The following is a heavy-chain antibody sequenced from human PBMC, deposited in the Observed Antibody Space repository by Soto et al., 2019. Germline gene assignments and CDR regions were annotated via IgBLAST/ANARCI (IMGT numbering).Heavy chain of an antibody. V-gene: IGHV3-48*01. J-gene: IGHJ5*02. CDR3: AGEVGDLDWVDP. D-gene: IGHD4-17*01. CDR1: GFTFSSYS. Sequence: EVQLVESGGGLVQPGGSLRLSCAASGFTFSSYSMNWVRQAPGKGLEWVSYISSSSSTIYYADSVKGRFTISRDNAKNAMYLQTNGLRAEETAVYYCAGEVGDLDWVDPCGQGTLVTVSS. CDR2: ISSSSSTI.